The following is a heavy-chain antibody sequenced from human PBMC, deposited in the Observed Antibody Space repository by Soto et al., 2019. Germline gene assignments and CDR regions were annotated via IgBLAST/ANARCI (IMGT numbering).Heavy chain of an antibody. CDR2: ISYDGSNK. Sequence: GGSLRLSCAASGFTFSSYGMHWVRQAPGKGLEWVAVISYDGSNKYYADSVKGRLTISIDNPKNTLYVQMNSLRAEDTAVYYCAKHATLSIAAARRSSAYHDYAMDVWGQGTTVTVSS. CDR1: GFTFSSYG. J-gene: IGHJ6*02. D-gene: IGHD6-13*01. CDR3: AKHATLSIAAARRSSAYHDYAMDV. V-gene: IGHV3-30*18.